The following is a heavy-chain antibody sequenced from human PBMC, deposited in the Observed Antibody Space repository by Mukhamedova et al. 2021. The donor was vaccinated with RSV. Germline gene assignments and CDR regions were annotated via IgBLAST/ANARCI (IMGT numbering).Heavy chain of an antibody. J-gene: IGHJ3*02. CDR3: ARVIRRWVGYDSSDAFDI. D-gene: IGHD5-12*01. Sequence: HWVRPAPGKGLEWVAVISYDGSNKYYADSVKGRFTISRDNSKNTLYLQMNSLRHEDTAVYYFARVIRRWVGYDSSDAFDIWGQG. V-gene: IGHV3-30*04. CDR2: ISYDGSNK.